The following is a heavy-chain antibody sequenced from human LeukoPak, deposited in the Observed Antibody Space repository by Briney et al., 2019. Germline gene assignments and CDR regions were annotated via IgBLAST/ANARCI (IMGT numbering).Heavy chain of an antibody. V-gene: IGHV1-18*01. CDR3: ARGSPPRRNYDSRGYYSYYFDY. CDR1: GYTFTSYG. CDR2: ISAYNGNT. Sequence: ASVKVSCKASGYTFTSYGISWVRQAPGQGVEWMGWISAYNGNTNYAQKLQGRVTMTTDTSTSTVYMELRSLRSDDTAVYYCARGSPPRRNYDSRGYYSYYFDYWGQGTLVTVSS. J-gene: IGHJ4*02. D-gene: IGHD3-22*01.